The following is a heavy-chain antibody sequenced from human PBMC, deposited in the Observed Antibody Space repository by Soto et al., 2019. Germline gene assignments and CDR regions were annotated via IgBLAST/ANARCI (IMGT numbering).Heavy chain of an antibody. V-gene: IGHV3-74*01. CDR2: INRDGSST. D-gene: IGHD1-26*01. Sequence: EERLVESGGGSVQPGGSLRLSCAASRFTFSSYWMYWVRQAPGKGLVWVSRINRDGSSTRYADSVKGRFSISRDNSKSTLYQQMNTLRAEDTAVYYCARRREGYYYGLDVWGQGTTVTVSS. J-gene: IGHJ6*02. CDR3: ARRREGYYYGLDV. CDR1: RFTFSSYW.